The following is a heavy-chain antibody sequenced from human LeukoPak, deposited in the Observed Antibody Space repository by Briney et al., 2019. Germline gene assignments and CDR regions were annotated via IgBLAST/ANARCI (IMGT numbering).Heavy chain of an antibody. CDR3: ARDGYFDY. CDR1: GGTFSSYA. Sequence: GASVKVSCKASGGTFSSYAISWVRQAPGQGLEWMGWISVHNGNTNYAQKFQGRVTMTTDTSTSTAYMELRSLRSDDTAVYYCARDGYFDYWGQGSLVTVSS. CDR2: ISVHNGNT. V-gene: IGHV1-18*01. J-gene: IGHJ4*02.